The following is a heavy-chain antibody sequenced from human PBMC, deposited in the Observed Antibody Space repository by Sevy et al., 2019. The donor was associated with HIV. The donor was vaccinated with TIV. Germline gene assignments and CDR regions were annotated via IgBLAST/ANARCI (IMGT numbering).Heavy chain of an antibody. Sequence: GGSLRLSCAGSGFIFSTYAMTWVRQAPGKGLEWVSSIGGSGGSTYYADSVKGRFTISRDNSNNMIDLEMNSLRAEDTAVYYCAKENRDGLQWGQGTLVTVSS. CDR1: GFIFSTYA. J-gene: IGHJ4*02. CDR3: AKENRDGLQ. D-gene: IGHD2-15*01. V-gene: IGHV3-23*01. CDR2: IGGSGGST.